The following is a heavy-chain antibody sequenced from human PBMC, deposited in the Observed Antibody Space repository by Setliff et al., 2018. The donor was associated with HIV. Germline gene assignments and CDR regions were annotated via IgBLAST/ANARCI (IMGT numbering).Heavy chain of an antibody. Sequence: SETLSLTCTVSGGSISSTIYYWGWIRQPPGKGLEWIGSIYYSGGTYYNPSLKSRVTISVDTSKNQFSLKLSSVTAADTAVYYCAKEGQWLEGFFDYWGQGTLVTVSS. CDR2: IYYSGGT. D-gene: IGHD6-19*01. CDR3: AKEGQWLEGFFDY. J-gene: IGHJ4*02. V-gene: IGHV4-39*07. CDR1: GGSISSTIYY.